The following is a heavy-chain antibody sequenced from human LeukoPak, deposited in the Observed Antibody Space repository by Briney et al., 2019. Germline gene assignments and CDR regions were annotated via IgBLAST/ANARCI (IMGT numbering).Heavy chain of an antibody. J-gene: IGHJ4*02. CDR3: AKDQVVPFDY. Sequence: GGSLRLSCAAAGFTFSNFWMSWVRQAPGKGLEWVSYISGSDTTTHYADSVKGRFTISRDNSKNTLYLQMNSLRAEDTAVYFCAKDQVVPFDYWGQGTLVTVSS. CDR1: GFTFSNFW. CDR2: ISGSDTTT. D-gene: IGHD2-2*01. V-gene: IGHV3-23*01.